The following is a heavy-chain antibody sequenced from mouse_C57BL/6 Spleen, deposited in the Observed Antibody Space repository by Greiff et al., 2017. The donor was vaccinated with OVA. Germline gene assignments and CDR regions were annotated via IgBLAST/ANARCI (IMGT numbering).Heavy chain of an antibody. CDR3: TGYDGYLYYAMDY. V-gene: IGHV6-6*01. CDR1: GFTFSDAW. J-gene: IGHJ4*01. D-gene: IGHD2-3*01. Sequence: EVKVEESGGGLVQPGGSMKLSCAASGFTFSDAWMDWVRQSPEKGLEWVAEIRNKANNHATYYAESVKGRFTISRDDSKSSVYLQMNSLRAEDAGIYYCTGYDGYLYYAMDYWGQGTSVTVSS. CDR2: IRNKANNHAT.